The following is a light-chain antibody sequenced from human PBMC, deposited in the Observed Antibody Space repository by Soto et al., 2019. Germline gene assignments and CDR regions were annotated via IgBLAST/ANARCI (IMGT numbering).Light chain of an antibody. CDR3: QQYNNWPRT. Sequence: EIVMTQSPATLSVSPGERATLSCRASQSVNNNLAWYQQKPGQAPRLFIYGASTRATGIPARFSGSGSGTEFTLTISSLQSEDFAVYYCQQYNNWPRTCGQGTKVDIK. J-gene: IGKJ1*01. V-gene: IGKV3-15*01. CDR1: QSVNNN. CDR2: GAS.